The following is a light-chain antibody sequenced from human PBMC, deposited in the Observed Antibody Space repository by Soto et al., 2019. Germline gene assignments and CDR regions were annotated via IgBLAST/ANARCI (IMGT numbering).Light chain of an antibody. CDR1: QDISTY. Sequence: DIQMTQSPSSLSASVGDRVTITCQATQDISTYLSWYQQKPGKAPKLLIYDASNLETGVPPRFSGSGSGTDFALIISSLQPEDIATYYGQQYENLPFTFGRGTKVEI. CDR3: QQYENLPFT. V-gene: IGKV1-33*01. J-gene: IGKJ3*01. CDR2: DAS.